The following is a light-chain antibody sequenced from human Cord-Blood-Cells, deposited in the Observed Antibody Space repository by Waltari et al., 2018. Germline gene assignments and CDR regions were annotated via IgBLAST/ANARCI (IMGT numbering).Light chain of an antibody. CDR1: QSVSSN. CDR3: QQYNNWPRT. CDR2: GAS. Sequence: EIVMTQSPATLSVSPGERATLSCRASQSVSSNLAWYQQKPGQAPRLLIYGASTRATDIPARFSGSGSGTEFTRTIISLQSEDFAVYYCQQYNNWPRTFGQGTKVEIK. J-gene: IGKJ1*01. V-gene: IGKV3-15*01.